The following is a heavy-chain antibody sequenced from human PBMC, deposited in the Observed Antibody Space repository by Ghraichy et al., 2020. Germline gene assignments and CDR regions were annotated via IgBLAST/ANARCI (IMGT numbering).Heavy chain of an antibody. D-gene: IGHD2-2*01. Sequence: GGSLRLSCAASGFTFSSYGMHWVRQAPGKGLEWVAVISYDGSNKYYADSVKGRFTISRDNSKNTLYLQMNSLRAEDTAVYYCAKDRCTSCYPYYYYGMDVWGQGNTVTVSS. CDR3: AKDRCTSCYPYYYYGMDV. V-gene: IGHV3-30*18. J-gene: IGHJ6*02. CDR2: ISYDGSNK. CDR1: GFTFSSYG.